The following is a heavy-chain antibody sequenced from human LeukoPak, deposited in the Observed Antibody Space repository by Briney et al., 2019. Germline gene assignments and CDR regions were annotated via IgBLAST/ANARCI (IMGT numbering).Heavy chain of an antibody. J-gene: IGHJ4*02. CDR2: ISGGGST. Sequence: GGSLRLSCAGSGFTFSSYAMTWVRQAPGKGLEWVSEISGGGSTYYTDSVKGRFTISRDNSKNTLYLQMNSLRAEDTAVYYCAKDGDSSGWYVPFDYWGQGTLVTVSS. V-gene: IGHV3-23*01. CDR1: GFTFSSYA. CDR3: AKDGDSSGWYVPFDY. D-gene: IGHD6-19*01.